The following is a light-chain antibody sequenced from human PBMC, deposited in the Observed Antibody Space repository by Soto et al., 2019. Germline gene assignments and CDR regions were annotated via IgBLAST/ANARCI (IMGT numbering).Light chain of an antibody. V-gene: IGKV3-15*01. Sequence: EIVMTQSPATLSVSPGESANLSCRASQSVSSNLAWYQQKPGQAPRILSYGASTRATGIPARVSGSGSGTEFTLTIDSLQSEDFEIYFCQQYNNWPGTFGGGTKVDIK. J-gene: IGKJ4*01. CDR2: GAS. CDR3: QQYNNWPGT. CDR1: QSVSSN.